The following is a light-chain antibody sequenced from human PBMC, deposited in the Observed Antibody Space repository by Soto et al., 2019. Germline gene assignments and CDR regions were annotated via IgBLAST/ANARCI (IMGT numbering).Light chain of an antibody. CDR3: CSHSSSITWM. CDR1: SSDVGGYNF. J-gene: IGLJ3*02. CDR2: EVA. V-gene: IGLV2-14*03. Sequence: QSVLTRTASVSGSPGQSITMSCTGTSSDVGGYNFVSWYQQHPGKAPKLIVHEVANRLSGVSGRFSGSKSGNTAFLTISGLQAEDEAVYYCCSHSSSITWMFGGGTQLTVL.